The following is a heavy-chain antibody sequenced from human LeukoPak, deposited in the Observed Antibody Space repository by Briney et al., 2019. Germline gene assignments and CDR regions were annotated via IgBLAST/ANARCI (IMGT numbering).Heavy chain of an antibody. CDR3: ARSTRRYSGDY. J-gene: IGHJ4*02. D-gene: IGHD1-26*01. Sequence: GGSLRLSCAASGFNFNNYWMSWLRQAPGKGLEWVANIKDDGSEEYYVDSVKGRFTIVRDNAYNSLYLQMNSLRVEDTAIYFCARSTRRYSGDYWGQGTLVSVSS. V-gene: IGHV3-7*03. CDR2: IKDDGSEE. CDR1: GFNFNNYW.